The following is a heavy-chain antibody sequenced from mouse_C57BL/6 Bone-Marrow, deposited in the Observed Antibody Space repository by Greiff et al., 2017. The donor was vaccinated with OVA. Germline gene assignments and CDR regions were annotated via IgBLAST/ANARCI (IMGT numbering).Heavy chain of an antibody. V-gene: IGHV5-12*01. J-gene: IGHJ4*01. CDR2: ISHAGGGT. Sequence: DVLLVEPGGGLVQPGGSLKLSCAASGFTFSDYYMYWVRQTPKQRLEWVAYISHAGGGTHYPDTVKGRVTFSRDNAKNTLYLQMRRLKSEDTAMYDCARGIYAMDYWGQGTSVTVSS. CDR3: ARGIYAMDY. CDR1: GFTFSDYY.